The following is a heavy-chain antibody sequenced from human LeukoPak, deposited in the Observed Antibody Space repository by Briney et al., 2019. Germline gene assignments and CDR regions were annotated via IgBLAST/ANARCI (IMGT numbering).Heavy chain of an antibody. CDR3: ASDRFYFGV. CDR1: GFTFSSYW. V-gene: IGHV3-7*05. D-gene: IGHD3-16*01. J-gene: IGHJ4*02. Sequence: GGSLTLSCAASGFTFSSYWMHWVRQAPGKGLEWVANIKLDGTEKYYVDSVKGRFTISRDNAKNSLYLQMNSLRAEDTAVYYCASDRFYFGVWGQGTLVTVSS. CDR2: IKLDGTEK.